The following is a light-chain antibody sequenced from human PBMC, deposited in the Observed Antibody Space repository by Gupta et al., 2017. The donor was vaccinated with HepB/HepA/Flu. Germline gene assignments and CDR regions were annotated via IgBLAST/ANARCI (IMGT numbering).Light chain of an antibody. J-gene: IGKJ1*01. CDR3: QQYYSTPRT. V-gene: IGKV4-1*01. CDR2: GAS. Sequence: DIVMTQSPDSLALSLGERATINCKSSQSVLYSSNNKNYLAWYQQKPGQPPKLLIFGASTRESGVPDRFSGSGSGTDFTLTISSLQAEDVAVYYCQQYYSTPRTFGQGTKVEIK. CDR1: QSVLYSSNNKNY.